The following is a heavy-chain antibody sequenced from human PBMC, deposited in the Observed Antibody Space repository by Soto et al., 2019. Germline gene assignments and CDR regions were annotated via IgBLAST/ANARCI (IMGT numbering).Heavy chain of an antibody. CDR3: GHRNQLDSDGSAGEDHMDV. J-gene: IGHJ6*02. V-gene: IGHV2-5*02. Sequence: QITLKESGPTLVKPTQTLTLTCTFSGFSLSTSGVGVGWIRQPPGKALEWLALIYWDDDERYSPSLRSRVTNTKYTSRNQVLLTKTNMAPVDTATYYCGHRNQLDSDGSAGEDHMDVWGQRTTVTVSS. D-gene: IGHD3-10*01. CDR2: IYWDDDE. CDR1: GFSLSTSGVG.